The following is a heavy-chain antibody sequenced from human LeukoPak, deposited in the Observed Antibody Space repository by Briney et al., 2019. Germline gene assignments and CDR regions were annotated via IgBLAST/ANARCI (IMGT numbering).Heavy chain of an antibody. J-gene: IGHJ3*02. CDR3: ARAGFGDAFDI. CDR2: IYYSGST. Sequence: PSETLSLTCTVSGGSISSYYWSWIRQPPGKGLEWIGYIYYSGSTNYNPSLKSRVTISVDTSKNQFSLKLSSVTAADTAVYYCARAGFGDAFDIWGQGTMVTASS. D-gene: IGHD3-3*01. V-gene: IGHV4-59*01. CDR1: GGSISSYY.